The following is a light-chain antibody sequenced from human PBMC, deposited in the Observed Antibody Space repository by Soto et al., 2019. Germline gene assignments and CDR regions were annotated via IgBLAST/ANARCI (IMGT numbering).Light chain of an antibody. Sequence: QSVLTQPASVSGSPGQSITISCTGTSSDVDGYYHVSWYQQHPGKAPKVMIYEVSNRPSGVSNRFSGSKSGNTASLTISGLQAEDEADYYCSSYISSSWVFGGGTKVTVL. J-gene: IGLJ3*02. CDR1: SSDVDGYYH. CDR3: SSYISSSWV. CDR2: EVS. V-gene: IGLV2-14*01.